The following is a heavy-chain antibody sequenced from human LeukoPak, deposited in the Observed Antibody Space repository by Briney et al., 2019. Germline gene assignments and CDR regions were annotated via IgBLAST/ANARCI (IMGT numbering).Heavy chain of an antibody. Sequence: GGSLRLSRAASGFTFDDYGMSWVRQTPGKGLEWVSGISWNGGSTGYADSVKGRFTISRDNAENSLYLQMNSLRAEDTALYYCARNRGGVTRYYFDYWGQGTLVTVSS. D-gene: IGHD4-23*01. CDR1: GFTFDDYG. CDR2: ISWNGGST. CDR3: ARNRGGVTRYYFDY. J-gene: IGHJ4*02. V-gene: IGHV3-20*04.